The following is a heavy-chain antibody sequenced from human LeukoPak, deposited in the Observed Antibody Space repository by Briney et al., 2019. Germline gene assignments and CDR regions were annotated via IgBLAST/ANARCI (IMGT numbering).Heavy chain of an antibody. CDR2: INHSGST. CDR3: ARRSVRSGWYFS. V-gene: IGHV4-34*01. CDR1: GGSFSGYY. J-gene: IGHJ4*02. D-gene: IGHD6-19*01. Sequence: SETLSLTCAVYGGSFSGYYWSWIRQPPGKGLEWIGEINHSGSTNYNPSLKSRVTISVDTSTHQFSRKRSSGTAADTARHFCARRSVRSGWYFSWGQGTLVTVSS.